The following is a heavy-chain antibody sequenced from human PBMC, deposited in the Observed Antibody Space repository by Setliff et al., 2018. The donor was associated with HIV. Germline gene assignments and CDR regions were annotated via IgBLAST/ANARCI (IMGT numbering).Heavy chain of an antibody. CDR2: ISAYNGNT. CDR3: ATDPGYSSTWYSESFKH. V-gene: IGHV1-18*01. CDR1: GYTFTSYG. J-gene: IGHJ1*01. Sequence: GASVKVSCKASGYTFTSYGISWVRQAPGQGLEWMGWISAYNGNTNYAQKLQGRVTMTTDTSTSTAYMELRSLRSDDTAVYYCATDPGYSSTWYSESFKHWGQGTVVTVPQ. D-gene: IGHD6-13*01.